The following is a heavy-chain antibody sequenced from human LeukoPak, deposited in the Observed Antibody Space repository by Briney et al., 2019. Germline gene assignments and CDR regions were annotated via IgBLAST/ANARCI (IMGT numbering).Heavy chain of an antibody. CDR3: ASPGGGSYYYFDC. J-gene: IGHJ4*02. Sequence: SETLSLTCTVSGGSISSSTYYWGCLRHPPGKGLEWIGSIYYSGATYYNPSLESRVTISIDTSKNQFSLRLSSVAAADTAVYYRASPGGGSYYYFDCWGQGTLVTVSS. V-gene: IGHV4-39*01. CDR2: IYYSGAT. CDR1: GGSISSSTYY. D-gene: IGHD1-26*01.